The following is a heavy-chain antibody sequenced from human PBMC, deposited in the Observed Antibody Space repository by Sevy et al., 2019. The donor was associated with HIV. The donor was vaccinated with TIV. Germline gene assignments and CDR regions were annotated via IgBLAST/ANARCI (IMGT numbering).Heavy chain of an antibody. V-gene: IGHV3-15*01. CDR1: GFTFNEAW. D-gene: IGHD1-26*01. J-gene: IGHJ5*02. CDR3: TKGIVGATWDWYDP. Sequence: GGSLRLSCAASGFTFNEAWMSWGRQAPGKGLEWVGRIKSRHDGGTIDDAAPVKGRFTISRDDSTDMLYLQMDRLTSEDTAVYYCTKGIVGATWDWYDPWGQGTLVTVSS. CDR2: IKSRHDGGTI.